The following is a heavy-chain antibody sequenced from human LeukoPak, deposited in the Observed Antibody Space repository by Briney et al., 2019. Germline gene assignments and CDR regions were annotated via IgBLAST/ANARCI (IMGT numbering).Heavy chain of an antibody. J-gene: IGHJ4*02. CDR3: ARERWYSGYDYHFDY. Sequence: ASVKVSCKASGYTFTSYGISWVRQAPGQGLEWMGWISAYNGNTNYARKLQGRVTMTTDTSTSTAYMELRSLRSDDTAVYYCARERWYSGYDYHFDYWGQGTLVTVSS. V-gene: IGHV1-18*01. D-gene: IGHD5-12*01. CDR2: ISAYNGNT. CDR1: GYTFTSYG.